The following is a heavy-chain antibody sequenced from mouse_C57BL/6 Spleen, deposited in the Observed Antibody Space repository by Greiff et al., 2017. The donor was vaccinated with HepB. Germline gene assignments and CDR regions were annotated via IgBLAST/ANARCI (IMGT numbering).Heavy chain of an antibody. CDR3: ARKITTVVAGDYAMDY. Sequence: QVQLQQPGAELVKPGASVKLSCKASGYTFTSYWMHWVKQRPGRGLEWIGRIDPNSGGTKYNEKFKSKATLTVDKPSSTAYMQLSSLTSEDSAVYYCARKITTVVAGDYAMDYWGQGTSVTVSS. D-gene: IGHD1-1*01. V-gene: IGHV1-72*01. CDR1: GYTFTSYW. J-gene: IGHJ4*01. CDR2: IDPNSGGT.